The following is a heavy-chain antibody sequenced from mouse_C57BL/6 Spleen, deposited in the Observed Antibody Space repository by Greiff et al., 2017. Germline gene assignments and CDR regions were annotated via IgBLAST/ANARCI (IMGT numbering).Heavy chain of an antibody. CDR1: GYTFTSYW. CDR3: ARWGLRGGDY. D-gene: IGHD2-4*01. V-gene: IGHV1-55*01. Sequence: VQLQQPGAELVKPGASVKMSCKASGYTFTSYWITWVKQRPGQGLEWIGDIYPGSGSTNYNEKFKSNATLPVDTSSSTAYMPLSSLTSEDSAVYYCARWGLRGGDYWGQGTSVTVSS. J-gene: IGHJ4*01. CDR2: IYPGSGST.